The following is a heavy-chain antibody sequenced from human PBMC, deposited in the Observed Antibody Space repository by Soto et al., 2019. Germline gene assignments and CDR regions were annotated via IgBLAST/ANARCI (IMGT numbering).Heavy chain of an antibody. V-gene: IGHV3-33*01. D-gene: IGHD3-10*01. CDR1: GFTFSSYG. CDR2: IWYDGSNK. CDR3: ARDKLWFGEFDY. J-gene: IGHJ4*02. Sequence: PGGSLRLSCAASGFTFSSYGMHWVRQAPGKGLEWVAVIWYDGSNKYYANSVKGRFTISRDNSKNTLYLQMNSLRAEDTAVYYCARDKLWFGEFDYWGQGTLVTVSS.